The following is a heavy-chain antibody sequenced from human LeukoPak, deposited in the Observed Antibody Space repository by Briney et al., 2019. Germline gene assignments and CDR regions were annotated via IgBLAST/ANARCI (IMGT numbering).Heavy chain of an antibody. Sequence: SETLSLTCTVSGGSISSSSYYWDWIRQPPGKGLEWIGSIYYSGSTYYNPSLKSRVTISVDTSKNQFSLKLNSVTAADTAVYYGAKHSRSGYSAYENAFDIWGQGTMVTVSS. CDR2: IYYSGST. CDR3: AKHSRSGYSAYENAFDI. CDR1: GGSISSSSYY. D-gene: IGHD5-12*01. J-gene: IGHJ3*02. V-gene: IGHV4-39*01.